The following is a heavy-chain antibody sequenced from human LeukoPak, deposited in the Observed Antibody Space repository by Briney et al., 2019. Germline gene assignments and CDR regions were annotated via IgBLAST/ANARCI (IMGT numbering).Heavy chain of an antibody. D-gene: IGHD1-26*01. CDR3: AKDGYRIVGATSDY. CDR2: ICVSGGST. CDR1: GFSFSSYA. J-gene: IGHJ4*02. V-gene: IGHV3-23*01. Sequence: GGSLRLSCAASGFSFSSYARSWVRQAPGKGLEWVSAICVSGGSTYYADSVKGRFTISRDNSKTTLYLQMTSLRAEDTAVYYCAKDGYRIVGATSDYWGEGTLVTVSS.